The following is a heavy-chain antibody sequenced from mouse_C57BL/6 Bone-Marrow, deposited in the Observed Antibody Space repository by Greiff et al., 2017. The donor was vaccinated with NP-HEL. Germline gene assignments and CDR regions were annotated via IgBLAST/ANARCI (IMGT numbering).Heavy chain of an antibody. CDR2: ISSGGSYT. CDR3: ARRLTPWFAY. CDR1: GFTFSSYG. D-gene: IGHD4-1*01. J-gene: IGHJ3*01. V-gene: IGHV5-6*02. Sequence: DVMLVESGGDLVKPGGSLKLSCAASGFTFSSYGMSWVRQTPDQRLEWVATISSGGSYTYYPASLKGRFTISGDNAKNTLYLQRSSLKSEDTAMYYCARRLTPWFAYWGQGTLVTVSA.